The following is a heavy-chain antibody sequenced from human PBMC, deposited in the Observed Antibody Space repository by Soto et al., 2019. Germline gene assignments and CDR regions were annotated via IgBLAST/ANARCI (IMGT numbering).Heavy chain of an antibody. D-gene: IGHD2-15*01. J-gene: IGHJ5*02. CDR1: GFPFSSRA. V-gene: IGHV3-23*01. CDR3: AEWARYCSGADCRA. CDR2: ISGRGTIT. Sequence: VQLLESGGGLVQPGGSLRLSCAASGFPFSSRAMSWVRQAPGKGLEWVSAISGRGTITYYADSVKGRFTISRDTSKNTLYLKMNSLRADDTAVYYCAEWARYCSGADCRAWGQGTLVTVSS.